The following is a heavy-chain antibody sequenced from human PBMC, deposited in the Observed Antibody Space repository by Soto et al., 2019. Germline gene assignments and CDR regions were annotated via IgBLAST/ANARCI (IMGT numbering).Heavy chain of an antibody. Sequence: QVQLQESGPGLVKPSETLSLTCTVSGGSISNYYWTWIRQPAGKGLEWIGRIYTSGRTHFNPSLKSRVTMSVDTSKNQFSLKLSSVTAADTAVYYCARQKTGSSSWYDYWGQGTLVTVSP. D-gene: IGHD6-13*01. CDR2: IYTSGRT. CDR3: ARQKTGSSSWYDY. V-gene: IGHV4-4*07. CDR1: GGSISNYY. J-gene: IGHJ4*02.